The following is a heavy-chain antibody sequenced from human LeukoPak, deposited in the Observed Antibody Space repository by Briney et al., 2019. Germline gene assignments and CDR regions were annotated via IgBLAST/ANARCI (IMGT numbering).Heavy chain of an antibody. Sequence: GGSLRLSCAASGFTFSGKWMHWVRPAPGKGLVWVSRIKGDGSSTSYADSVKGRFTISRDSAKNTLHLQMDSLRGEDTAVYYCARSDWLDSWGQGTLVIVSS. CDR2: IKGDGSST. CDR1: GFTFSGKW. CDR3: ARSDWLDS. J-gene: IGHJ5*01. V-gene: IGHV3-74*01.